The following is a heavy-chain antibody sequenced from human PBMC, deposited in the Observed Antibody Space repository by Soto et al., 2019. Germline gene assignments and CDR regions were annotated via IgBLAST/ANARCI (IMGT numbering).Heavy chain of an antibody. Sequence: GGSLRLSCAASGFTFSSYGMHWVRQAPGKGLEWVAVISYDGSNKYYADSVKGRFTISRDNSKNTLYLQMNSLRAEDTAVYYCVSGYFDYWGQGTLVTVSS. V-gene: IGHV3-30*03. J-gene: IGHJ4*02. CDR1: GFTFSSYG. CDR2: ISYDGSNK. CDR3: VSGYFDY.